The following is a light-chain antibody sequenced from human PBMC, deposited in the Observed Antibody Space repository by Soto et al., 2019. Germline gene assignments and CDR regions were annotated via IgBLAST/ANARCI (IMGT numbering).Light chain of an antibody. V-gene: IGLV2-23*01. Sequence: QSAPTQPASVSGSPGQSITISCTGTNNLVSCYQQHPGKAPKVVIYEGTKRPSSVSNRFSGSNSGRTDSLTVSGLQAEDGAHYFCCVYVGARSYVFGPGTKLTVL. J-gene: IGLJ1*01. CDR3: CVYVGARSYV. CDR2: EGT. CDR1: NNL.